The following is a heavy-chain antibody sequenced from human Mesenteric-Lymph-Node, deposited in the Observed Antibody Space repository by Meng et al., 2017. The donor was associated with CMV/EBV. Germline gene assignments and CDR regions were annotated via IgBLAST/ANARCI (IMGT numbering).Heavy chain of an antibody. CDR3: ASPYCSSTSCYTRYYYGMDV. Sequence: GSLRLSCTVSGASISSSLYFWGWVRQPPGKGLEWLGSVYYSGSTYYNPSLKSRVTISVDTSKNQFSLKLSSVTAADTAVYYCASPYCSSTSCYTRYYYGMDVWGQGTTVTISS. CDR2: VYYSGST. CDR1: GASISSSLYF. V-gene: IGHV4-39*07. D-gene: IGHD2-2*02. J-gene: IGHJ6*02.